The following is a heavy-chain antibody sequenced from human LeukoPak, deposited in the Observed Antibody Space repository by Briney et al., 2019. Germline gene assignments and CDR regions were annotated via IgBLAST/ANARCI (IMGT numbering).Heavy chain of an antibody. CDR1: GFTFSSYW. J-gene: IGHJ4*02. Sequence: GGSLRLSCAASGFTFSSYWMSWVRQAPGKGLEWVANIKQDGSEKYYVDSVKGRFTISRDNSKNTLYLQMNSLRAEDTAVYYCARDPEMATIKGASFDYWGQGTLVTVSS. D-gene: IGHD5-24*01. CDR2: IKQDGSEK. V-gene: IGHV3-7*01. CDR3: ARDPEMATIKGASFDY.